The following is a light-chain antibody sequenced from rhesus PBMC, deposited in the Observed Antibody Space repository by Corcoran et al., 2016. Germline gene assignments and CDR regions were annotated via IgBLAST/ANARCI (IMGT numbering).Light chain of an antibody. Sequence: DIQMTQSPSALSASVGDRVTISCRASQNLYTKLAWYQQKPGKAPKLLIYDAFTLQTGIPSRFSGGGSGTDCTLTISSLQPEDSATFYCQHYFDSPRTFGQGTKVEIK. J-gene: IGKJ1*01. CDR1: QNLYTK. CDR3: QHYFDSPRT. CDR2: DAF. V-gene: IGKV1S8*01.